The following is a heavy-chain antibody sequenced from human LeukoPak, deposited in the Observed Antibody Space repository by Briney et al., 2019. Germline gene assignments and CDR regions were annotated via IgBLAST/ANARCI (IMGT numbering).Heavy chain of an antibody. D-gene: IGHD3-3*01. J-gene: IGHJ4*02. V-gene: IGHV3-23*01. Sequence: GGSLRLSCAASGFSFSNYAMSWVRQAPGKGLEWVSGVTSGGGHIYYADSVKGRFTISRDNSKNTLYLQMNSLRAEDTAIYYCARDERLLSFLKWGQGTLVTVSS. CDR1: GFSFSNYA. CDR3: ARDERLLSFLK. CDR2: VTSGGGHI.